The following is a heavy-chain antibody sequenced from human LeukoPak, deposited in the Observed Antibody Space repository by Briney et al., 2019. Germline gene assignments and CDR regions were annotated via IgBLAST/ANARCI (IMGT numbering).Heavy chain of an antibody. Sequence: PGPCLRLAFAAVGFSFLSHGARSVRQAPGKGLEWVAYISYTGGNEYYADPVKGRFTISRDNSKNTLYLQMNSLRTEDTAVYFCAREGGDFGAFDVWGQGTMVTVSS. CDR2: ISYTGGNE. V-gene: IGHV3-30*03. CDR3: AREGGDFGAFDV. D-gene: IGHD3-10*01. CDR1: GFSFLSHG. J-gene: IGHJ3*01.